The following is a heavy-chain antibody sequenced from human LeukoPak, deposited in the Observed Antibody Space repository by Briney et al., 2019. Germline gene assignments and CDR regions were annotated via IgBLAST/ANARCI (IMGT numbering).Heavy chain of an antibody. CDR3: AKGMVAARRVENFDY. CDR1: GFIFSNYA. D-gene: IGHD6-6*01. V-gene: IGHV3-30-3*01. J-gene: IGHJ4*02. Sequence: PGGSLRLSCVASGFIFSNYAMHWVRQAPGKGLEWVAVISYDGSNEYYAVSVKGRFTISRDTSKNTLYLQMNSLRAEDTAVYYCAKGMVAARRVENFDYWGQGTLVTVSS. CDR2: ISYDGSNE.